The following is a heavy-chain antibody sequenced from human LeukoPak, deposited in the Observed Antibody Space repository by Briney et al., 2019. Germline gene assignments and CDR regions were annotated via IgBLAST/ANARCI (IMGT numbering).Heavy chain of an antibody. CDR1: GFTFSSSA. Sequence: GGSLRLSCAASGFTFSSSAMSWVRQAAGKGLEWVSSISSSSSYIYYADSVKGRFTISRDNAKNSPYLQMNSLRAEDTAVDYCARDSEPNRGNRITMVYWGQGTLVTVSS. D-gene: IGHD3-10*01. V-gene: IGHV3-21*01. CDR3: ARDSEPNRGNRITMVY. J-gene: IGHJ4*02. CDR2: ISSSSSYI.